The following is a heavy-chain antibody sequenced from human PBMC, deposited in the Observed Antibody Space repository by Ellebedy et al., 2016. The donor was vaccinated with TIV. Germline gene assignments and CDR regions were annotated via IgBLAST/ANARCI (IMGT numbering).Heavy chain of an antibody. V-gene: IGHV3-21*01. CDR1: GFTLSPYA. CDR3: ARDPARWFDR. Sequence: GESLKISCAASGFTLSPYAMNWVRQAPGKGLEWVSSISVNSNYVYYADSVKGRFTISRDDDENSLYLQMNSLRAEDTAVYYCARDPARWFDRWGQGTLVTVSS. J-gene: IGHJ5*02. CDR2: ISVNSNYV.